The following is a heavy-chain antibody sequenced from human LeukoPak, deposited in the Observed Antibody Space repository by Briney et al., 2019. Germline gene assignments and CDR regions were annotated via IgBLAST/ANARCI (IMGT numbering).Heavy chain of an antibody. CDR3: ARLASNCSSTSCYTREPDY. CDR1: GFTFDDYA. CDR2: ISWNSGSI. Sequence: PGGSLRLSCAASGFTFDDYAMHWVRQAPGKGLEWVSGISWNSGSIGYADSVKGRFAISRDNAKNSLYLQMNSLRAEDTAVYYCARLASNCSSTSCYTREPDYWGQGTLVTVSS. D-gene: IGHD2-2*02. V-gene: IGHV3-9*01. J-gene: IGHJ4*02.